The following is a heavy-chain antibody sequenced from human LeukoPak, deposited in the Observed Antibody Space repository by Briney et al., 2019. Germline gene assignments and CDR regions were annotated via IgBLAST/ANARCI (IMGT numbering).Heavy chain of an antibody. Sequence: GGSLRLSCATSGITFISYGMHWVRQAPGKGLEWVAVISYDGSHKYYADSVKGRLTISRDNSKNTLFLEMISLRAEDTAIYYCAKGYNWNYLGAFDMWGQGTMVTVSS. D-gene: IGHD1-7*01. CDR2: ISYDGSHK. J-gene: IGHJ3*02. V-gene: IGHV3-30*18. CDR1: GITFISYG. CDR3: AKGYNWNYLGAFDM.